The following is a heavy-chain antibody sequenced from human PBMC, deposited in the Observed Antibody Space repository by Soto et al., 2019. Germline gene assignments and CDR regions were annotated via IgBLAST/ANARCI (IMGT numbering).Heavy chain of an antibody. D-gene: IGHD1-20*01. Sequence: VSLRLSCAASGFTFSSYSMNWVRQAPGKGLEWVSSISSSSSYIYYADSVKGRFTISRDNAKNSLYLQMNSLRAEDTAVYYCARVCYNWNAVAFDIWGQGTMVTVSS. CDR2: ISSSSSYI. CDR3: ARVCYNWNAVAFDI. CDR1: GFTFSSYS. J-gene: IGHJ3*02. V-gene: IGHV3-21*01.